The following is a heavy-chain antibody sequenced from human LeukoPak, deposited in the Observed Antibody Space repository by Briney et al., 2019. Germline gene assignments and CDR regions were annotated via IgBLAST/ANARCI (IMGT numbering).Heavy chain of an antibody. J-gene: IGHJ3*02. D-gene: IGHD3-3*01. Sequence: SETLSLTCTVSGGSVSSGSYYWSWIRQPPGKGLEWIGYIYYSGSTNYNPSLKSRVTISVDTSKNQFSLKLSSVTAADTAVYYCARDLGDFWSGYGDAFDIWGQGTMVTVSS. CDR1: GGSVSSGSYY. CDR3: ARDLGDFWSGYGDAFDI. V-gene: IGHV4-61*01. CDR2: IYYSGST.